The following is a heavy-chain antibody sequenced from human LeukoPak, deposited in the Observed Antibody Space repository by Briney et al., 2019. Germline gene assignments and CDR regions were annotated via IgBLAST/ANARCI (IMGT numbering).Heavy chain of an antibody. Sequence: GGSLRLSCAASGLIVSSYYMSWVRQAPGKGLEWVSIIYRDGNTNYADSVKGRFTISRDNSKNTLSLQMNSLRAEDTAVYYCACSGPYSNGGVMTDYRGQGTLVTVSS. CDR3: ACSGPYSNGGVMTDY. CDR2: IYRDGNT. J-gene: IGHJ4*02. CDR1: GLIVSSYY. V-gene: IGHV3-66*01. D-gene: IGHD6-19*01.